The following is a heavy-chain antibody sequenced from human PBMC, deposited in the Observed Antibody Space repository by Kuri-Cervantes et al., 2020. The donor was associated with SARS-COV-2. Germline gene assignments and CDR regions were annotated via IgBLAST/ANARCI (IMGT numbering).Heavy chain of an antibody. V-gene: IGHV1-2*02. J-gene: IGHJ5*02. CDR3: ASRGCSSTSCYTYWFDP. CDR2: INPNSGGT. D-gene: IGHD2-2*02. Sequence: ASVKVSCKASGDTFTGYYMHWVRQAPGQGLEWMGWINPNSGGTNYAQKFQGRVTMTRDTSISTAYMELSRLRSDDTAVYYCASRGCSSTSCYTYWFDPWGQGTLVTVSS. CDR1: GDTFTGYY.